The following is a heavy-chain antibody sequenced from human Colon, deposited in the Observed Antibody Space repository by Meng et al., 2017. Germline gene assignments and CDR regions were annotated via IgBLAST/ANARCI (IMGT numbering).Heavy chain of an antibody. CDR2: ISGYNGNT. CDR3: ARAAYYDSSGLQSIGY. J-gene: IGHJ4*02. V-gene: IGHV1-18*01. D-gene: IGHD3-22*01. Sequence: ASVNVSCKASGYTFTSYGISWVRQAPGQGLEWMGWISGYNGNTQYAQNLQDRVTMTTDTSTSTAYMELRSLRSDDTAVYYCARAAYYDSSGLQSIGYWGQGTLVTVSS. CDR1: GYTFTSYG.